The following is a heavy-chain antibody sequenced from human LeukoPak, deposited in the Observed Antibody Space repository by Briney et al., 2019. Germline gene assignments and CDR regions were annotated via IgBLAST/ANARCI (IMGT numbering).Heavy chain of an antibody. Sequence: PGGSLRLSCAASGFTFSDYYMTWIRHTPGKGLEWVSYISTSATITNYADSLKGRFTVSRDDAKNSLYLQLNGLRAEDTAIYYCARLGGAGWSKDYWGQGTLVTVSS. J-gene: IGHJ4*02. CDR3: ARLGGAGWSKDY. CDR1: GFTFSDYY. V-gene: IGHV3-11*01. CDR2: ISTSATIT. D-gene: IGHD6-19*01.